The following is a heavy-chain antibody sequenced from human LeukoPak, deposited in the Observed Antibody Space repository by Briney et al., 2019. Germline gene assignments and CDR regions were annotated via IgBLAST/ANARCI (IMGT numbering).Heavy chain of an antibody. Sequence: AGGSLRLSCAASGFTFSSYWMSWVRQAPGKGLEWVANIKKDGSEKYYVDSVKGRFTISRDNAKNSLYLQMNSLRAEDTAVYYCAREGHRETYYYDSSGYYPASDAFDIWGQGTMVTVSS. J-gene: IGHJ3*02. CDR3: AREGHRETYYYDSSGYYPASDAFDI. CDR1: GFTFSSYW. V-gene: IGHV3-7*01. D-gene: IGHD3-22*01. CDR2: IKKDGSEK.